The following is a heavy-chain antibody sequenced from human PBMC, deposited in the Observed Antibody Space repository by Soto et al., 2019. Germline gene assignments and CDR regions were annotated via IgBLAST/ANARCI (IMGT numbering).Heavy chain of an antibody. Sequence: EVQLVESGGGLVQPGGSLRLSCAASGFTVSSNYMSWVRQAPGKGLEWVSVIYSGGSTYYADSVKGRFTISRDNSKNTLYLQINSLRAEDTAVYYCARCSSSGYYYYYMDVWGKGTTVTVSS. CDR2: IYSGGST. CDR1: GFTVSSNY. CDR3: ARCSSSGYYYYYMDV. J-gene: IGHJ6*03. V-gene: IGHV3-66*01. D-gene: IGHD6-6*01.